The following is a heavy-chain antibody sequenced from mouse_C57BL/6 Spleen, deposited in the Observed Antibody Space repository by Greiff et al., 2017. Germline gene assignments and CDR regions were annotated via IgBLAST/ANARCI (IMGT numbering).Heavy chain of an antibody. Sequence: EVQLQQSGPELVKPGASVKMSCKASGYTFTDYNMHWVKQSHGKSLEWIGYINPNNGGTSYNQKFKGKATLTVNKASSTAYMELRSLTSEDSAVYYCASGGSGLFDYWGQGTTRTVSS. CDR3: ASGGSGLFDY. V-gene: IGHV1-22*01. CDR2: INPNNGGT. CDR1: GYTFTDYN. J-gene: IGHJ2*01. D-gene: IGHD3-2*02.